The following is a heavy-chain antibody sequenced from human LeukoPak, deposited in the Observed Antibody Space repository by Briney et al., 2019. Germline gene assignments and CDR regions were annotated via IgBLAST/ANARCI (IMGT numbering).Heavy chain of an antibody. CDR3: ARRISSRNYYDSSGYSDY. D-gene: IGHD3-22*01. CDR2: ISAYNGNT. CDR1: GYTFTSYG. V-gene: IGHV1-18*01. J-gene: IGHJ4*02. Sequence: ASVKVSCKASGYTFTSYGISWVRQAPGQGLEWMGWISAYNGNTNYAQKLQGRVTMTTDTSTSTAYMELRTLRSDDTAVYYCARRISSRNYYDSSGYSDYWGQGTLVTVSS.